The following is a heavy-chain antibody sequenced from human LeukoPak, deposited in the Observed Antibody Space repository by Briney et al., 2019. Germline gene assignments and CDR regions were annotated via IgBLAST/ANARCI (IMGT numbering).Heavy chain of an antibody. CDR2: INPNSGGT. V-gene: IGHV1-2*02. D-gene: IGHD5-18*01. Sequence: ASVKVSCKASGYTFTGYYMHWVRQAPGQELEWMGWINPNSGGTNYAQKFQGRVTMTRDTSISTAYMELSRLRSDDTAVYYCAREADTAMVMYDWFDPWGQGTLVTVSS. CDR1: GYTFTGYY. J-gene: IGHJ5*02. CDR3: AREADTAMVMYDWFDP.